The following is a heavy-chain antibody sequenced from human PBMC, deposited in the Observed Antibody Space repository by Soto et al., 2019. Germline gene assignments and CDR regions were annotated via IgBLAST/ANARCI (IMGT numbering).Heavy chain of an antibody. D-gene: IGHD3-22*01. CDR1: GFTFSSYG. J-gene: IGHJ4*02. CDR2: ISYDGSNK. V-gene: IGHV3-30*18. CDR3: AKNGNYYDSSGYALDY. Sequence: PGGSLRLSCAASGFTFSSYGMHWVRQAPGKGLEWVAVISYDGSNKYYADSVKGRFTISRDNSKNTLYPQMNSLRAEDTAVYYCAKNGNYYDSSGYALDYWGQGTLVTVSS.